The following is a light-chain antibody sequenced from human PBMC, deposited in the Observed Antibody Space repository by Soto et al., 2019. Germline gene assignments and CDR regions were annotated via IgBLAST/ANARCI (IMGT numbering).Light chain of an antibody. CDR2: AAS. CDR3: QQVNSFPCT. Sequence: DIQMTQSASSVSASVGDTVTITCRANQGISSWLAWYQQKAGKAPKLLIYAASTLESGVPSRFSGSGSGTDFTLTISSLQPEDFATYYCQQVNSFPCTFGQGTRLEIK. V-gene: IGKV1-12*01. CDR1: QGISSW. J-gene: IGKJ5*01.